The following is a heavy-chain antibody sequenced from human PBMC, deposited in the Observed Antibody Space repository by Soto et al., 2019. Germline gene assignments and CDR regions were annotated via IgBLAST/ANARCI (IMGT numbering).Heavy chain of an antibody. V-gene: IGHV3-23*01. Sequence: EAQLLESGGGLVQPGESLTLSCVASHFAFNIDSMTLVRQAPGKGLEWVSSMRGSGSSIYYADSVKGRFTITRDKPKKTLYLQMNSLRAEDTAVYWCARDNWNGAYYGLDVWGQGTTVTVS. CDR3: ARDNWNGAYYGLDV. J-gene: IGHJ6*02. D-gene: IGHD1-20*01. CDR2: MRGSGSSI. CDR1: HFAFNIDS.